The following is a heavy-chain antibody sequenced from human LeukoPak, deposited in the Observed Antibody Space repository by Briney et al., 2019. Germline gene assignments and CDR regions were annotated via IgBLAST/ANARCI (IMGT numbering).Heavy chain of an antibody. CDR1: GGTFSSYA. D-gene: IGHD3-3*01. Sequence: SVKVSCKASGGTFSSYAISWVRQAPGQGLEWMGRIIPIFGTANYAQKFQGRVTITTDESTSTAYMELSSLRSEDTAVYYRAREGTRPYYDFWSGYSNRRYYYYMDVWGKGTTVTVSS. CDR2: IIPIFGTA. J-gene: IGHJ6*03. CDR3: AREGTRPYYDFWSGYSNRRYYYYMDV. V-gene: IGHV1-69*05.